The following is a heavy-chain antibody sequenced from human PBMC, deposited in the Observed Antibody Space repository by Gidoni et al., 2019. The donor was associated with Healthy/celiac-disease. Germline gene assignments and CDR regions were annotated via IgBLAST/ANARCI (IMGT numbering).Heavy chain of an antibody. D-gene: IGHD5-18*01. CDR2: IWYDGSNK. V-gene: IGHV3-33*01. Sequence: QVQLVESGGGVVQPGRSLRLSCAASGLPFSSYGMHWVRQAPGKGLAWVAVIWYDGSNKYDEDSVKGRFTISRDNSKNTLYLQMNSLRAEDTAVYYCERSYSFPGPSLDYWGQGTLVTVSS. CDR3: ERSYSFPGPSLDY. CDR1: GLPFSSYG. J-gene: IGHJ4*02.